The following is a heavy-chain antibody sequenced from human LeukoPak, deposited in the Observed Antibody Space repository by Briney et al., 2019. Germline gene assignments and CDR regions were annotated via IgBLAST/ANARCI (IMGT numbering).Heavy chain of an antibody. Sequence: GGSLRLSCAASGFTFSTYGMHWVRQAPGKGLEWVAVISYDGGNKYYADSVKGRFTISRDNSKNTLHLQMNSLRAEDTAVYYCAKSGTRSSWSPRVKTYLDYWGQGTLVTVSS. J-gene: IGHJ4*02. CDR2: ISYDGGNK. V-gene: IGHV3-30*18. CDR1: GFTFSTYG. CDR3: AKSGTRSSWSPRVKTYLDY. D-gene: IGHD6-13*01.